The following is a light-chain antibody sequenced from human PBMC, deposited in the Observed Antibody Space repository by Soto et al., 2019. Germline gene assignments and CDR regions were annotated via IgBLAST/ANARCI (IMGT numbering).Light chain of an antibody. CDR1: SYNIGSNT. Sequence: QAVLTEPPSSSGTPGQRVTISCSGSSYNIGSNTVNWYQQLPVTAPKLLIYSNNQRPSGVPDRFSGSKSGTSASLAISGLQSEDEADYYCAAWDDSLNGYVFGTGTKVTV. V-gene: IGLV1-44*01. CDR2: SNN. CDR3: AAWDDSLNGYV. J-gene: IGLJ1*01.